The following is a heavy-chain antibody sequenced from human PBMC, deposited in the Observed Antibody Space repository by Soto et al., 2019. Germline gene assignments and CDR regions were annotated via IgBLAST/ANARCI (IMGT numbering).Heavy chain of an antibody. J-gene: IGHJ4*02. CDR1: GFTVNGNH. V-gene: IGHV3-66*04. D-gene: IGHD3-22*01. CDR3: AKRADLYYDSSGYYDDY. Sequence: PGGSLRLSCAASGFTVNGNHMSWVRQGPGKGLEWVSLIYPVGSTSYADSVKGRFTISRDNSKNTVYLQMNSLRAEDTAVYYCAKRADLYYDSSGYYDDYWGQGTLVTVSS. CDR2: IYPVGST.